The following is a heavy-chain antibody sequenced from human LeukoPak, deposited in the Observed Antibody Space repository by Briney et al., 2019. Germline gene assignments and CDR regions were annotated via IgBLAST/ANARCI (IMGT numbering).Heavy chain of an antibody. CDR2: ISYDGSNK. D-gene: IGHD4-17*01. Sequence: PGGSLRLSCAASGFTFSSYAMHWVRQAPGKGLEWVAVISYDGSNKYYADSVKGRFTISRDNSKNTLYLQMNSLRAEDTAVYYCAKDRLTNYGDYGLFDYWGQGTLVTVSS. J-gene: IGHJ4*02. CDR1: GFTFSSYA. V-gene: IGHV3-30-3*01. CDR3: AKDRLTNYGDYGLFDY.